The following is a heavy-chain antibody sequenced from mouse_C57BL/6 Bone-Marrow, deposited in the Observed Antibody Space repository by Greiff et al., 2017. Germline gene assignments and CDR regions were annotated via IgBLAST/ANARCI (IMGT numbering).Heavy chain of an antibody. J-gene: IGHJ2*01. Sequence: VQLQQSGAELVKPGASVKLSCTASGFNIKDYYIHWVKQRTEQGLEWIGRIDPEDGETKYAPKFQDKATITADTSSNTAYLQLRSLTSEDTAVYYCTRSLIYCGTSYWGQGTTLTVSS. D-gene: IGHD1-1*01. V-gene: IGHV14-2*01. CDR2: IDPEDGET. CDR1: GFNIKDYY. CDR3: TRSLIYCGTSY.